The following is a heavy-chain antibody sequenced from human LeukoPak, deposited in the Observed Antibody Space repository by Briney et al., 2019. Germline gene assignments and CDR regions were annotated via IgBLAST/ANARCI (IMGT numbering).Heavy chain of an antibody. CDR1: GGSISSYY. V-gene: IGHV4-59*12. Sequence: PSETLSLTCTVSGGSISSYYWSWIRQPPGKGLEWIGYIYYSGSTNYDPSLKSRVTISLDTSKNQFSLKLTSVTAADTAVYYCARDLRSGNYYSDYWGQGILVTVSS. CDR3: ARDLRSGNYYSDY. J-gene: IGHJ4*02. CDR2: IYYSGST. D-gene: IGHD3-10*02.